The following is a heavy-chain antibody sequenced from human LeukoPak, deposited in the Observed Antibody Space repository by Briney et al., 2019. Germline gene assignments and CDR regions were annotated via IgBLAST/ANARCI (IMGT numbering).Heavy chain of an antibody. V-gene: IGHV1-18*01. CDR3: TRDHSNWNYAPDF. D-gene: IGHD1-7*01. CDR1: GYTFNSYG. J-gene: IGHJ4*02. Sequence: ASVKVSCKASGYTFNSYGISWVRRAPGQGLQWLGWISTSNDNTNYAQKFRDRVTMSTDTSTGTAYLDIRSLTSDDTAVYYCTRDHSNWNYAPDFWGQGTLVIVSS. CDR2: ISTSNDNT.